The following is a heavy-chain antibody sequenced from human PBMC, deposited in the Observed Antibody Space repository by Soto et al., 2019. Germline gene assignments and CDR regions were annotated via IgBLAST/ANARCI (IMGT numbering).Heavy chain of an antibody. CDR2: IYYSGST. CDR3: ARSDGGGNLDY. Sequence: QVQLQESGPGLVKPSQTLSLTCTVSGGSISSGGYYWSWIRQHPGKGLEWIGYIYYSGSTYYNPSIKSRVTISVDTSKDQFALKLSSVTAADTAVYYCARSDGGGNLDYWGQGTLVTVSS. V-gene: IGHV4-31*03. CDR1: GGSISSGGYY. D-gene: IGHD3-16*01. J-gene: IGHJ4*02.